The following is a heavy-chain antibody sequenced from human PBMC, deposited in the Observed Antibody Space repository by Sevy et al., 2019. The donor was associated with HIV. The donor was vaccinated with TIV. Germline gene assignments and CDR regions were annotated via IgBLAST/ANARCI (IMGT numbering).Heavy chain of an antibody. J-gene: IGHJ4*02. Sequence: GSLRLSCAASGFSFSSFWMSWVRQSPGKGLEWVANIKEGGSEKYYVDSVKGRFTISRDNAKNSLYLQMNSLRAEDTAVYYCAREGQWSHPGDYWGQGTLVTVSS. D-gene: IGHD2-15*01. CDR1: GFSFSSFW. CDR2: IKEGGSEK. V-gene: IGHV3-7*01. CDR3: AREGQWSHPGDY.